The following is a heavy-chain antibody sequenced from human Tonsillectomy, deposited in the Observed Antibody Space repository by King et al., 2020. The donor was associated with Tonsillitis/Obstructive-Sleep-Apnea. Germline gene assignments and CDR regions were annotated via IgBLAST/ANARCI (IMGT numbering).Heavy chain of an antibody. Sequence: VQLVQSGAEVKKPGESLRISCKGSGYSFTSYWISWVRQMPGKGLEWMGRIDHSDSYTNYSPSFQGHVTISADKSISTAYLQWSSLKASDTAIYYCARRVPYYDSSGYYYGYWGQGTLVTVSS. CDR2: IDHSDSYT. J-gene: IGHJ4*02. CDR1: GYSFTSYW. V-gene: IGHV5-10-1*01. D-gene: IGHD3-22*01. CDR3: ARRVPYYDSSGYYYGY.